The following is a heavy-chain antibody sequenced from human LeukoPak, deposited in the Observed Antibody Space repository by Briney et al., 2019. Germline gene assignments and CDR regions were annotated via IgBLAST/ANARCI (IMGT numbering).Heavy chain of an antibody. V-gene: IGHV4-59*01. CDR3: ARGAVAAAGPPTFDY. Sequence: SETLSLTCTVSGGSISSYYWSWIRQPPGKGLEWIGYIYYSGSTNYNPSLRSRVTISVDTSKNQFSLKLSSVTAADTAVYYCARGAVAAAGPPTFDYWGQGTLVTVSS. D-gene: IGHD6-13*01. CDR2: IYYSGST. CDR1: GGSISSYY. J-gene: IGHJ4*02.